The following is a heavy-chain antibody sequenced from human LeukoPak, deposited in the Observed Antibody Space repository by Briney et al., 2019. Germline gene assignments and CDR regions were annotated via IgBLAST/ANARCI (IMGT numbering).Heavy chain of an antibody. D-gene: IGHD2-15*01. CDR1: GFTFSSYG. J-gene: IGHJ6*03. Sequence: GGSLRLSCAASGFTFSSYGMSWVRQAPGQGLEWVSAISGSGGSTYYADSVKGRFTISRDNSKNTLYLQMNSLRAEDTAVYYCAKAGYCSGGSCYSGVDYMDVWGKGTTVTVSS. CDR3: AKAGYCSGGSCYSGVDYMDV. V-gene: IGHV3-23*01. CDR2: ISGSGGST.